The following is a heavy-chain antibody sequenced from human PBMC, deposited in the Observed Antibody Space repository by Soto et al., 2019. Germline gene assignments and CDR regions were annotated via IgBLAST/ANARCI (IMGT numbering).Heavy chain of an antibody. D-gene: IGHD3-3*01. CDR2: IYYSGST. V-gene: IGHV4-39*01. CDR1: GGSISSSSYY. J-gene: IGHJ4*02. Sequence: SETLSLTCTVSGGSISSSSYYWGWIRKPPGKGLEWIGSIYYSGSTYYNPSLKSRVTISVDTFKNQFSLKLSSVTAADTAVYYCATLTIFGVVDHSEQKIWGQGTLVTVSS. CDR3: ATLTIFGVVDHSEQKI.